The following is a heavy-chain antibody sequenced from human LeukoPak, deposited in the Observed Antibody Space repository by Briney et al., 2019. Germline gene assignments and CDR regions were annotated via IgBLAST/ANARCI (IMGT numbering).Heavy chain of an antibody. D-gene: IGHD1-1*01. V-gene: IGHV3-23*01. CDR2: ISGSRGST. CDR3: AKDFALELERPNWFDP. CDR1: GFTFSSYA. Sequence: GGSLRLSCAASGFTFSSYAMSWVRQAPGKGLEWVSAISGSRGSTYYADFVKGRVTISRDNYRNTLYLQMNTLKADDTAVYYCAKDFALELERPNWFDPRGQGTLVTVSS. J-gene: IGHJ5*02.